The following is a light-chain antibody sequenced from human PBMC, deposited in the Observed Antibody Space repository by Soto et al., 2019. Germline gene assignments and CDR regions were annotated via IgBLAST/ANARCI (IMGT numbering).Light chain of an antibody. Sequence: EVVMTQSPLSLPVTLGQPASISCRSSQSLENTYGNAYLNWFHQRLGQSPRRLIYRASNRDSVVPDRFSGSWSGTDFTLKISRVEAEDVGVDYCVPGTHWPPTFGRGNKVESK. CDR1: QSLENTYGNAY. V-gene: IGKV2-30*01. CDR3: VPGTHWPPT. J-gene: IGKJ1*01. CDR2: RAS.